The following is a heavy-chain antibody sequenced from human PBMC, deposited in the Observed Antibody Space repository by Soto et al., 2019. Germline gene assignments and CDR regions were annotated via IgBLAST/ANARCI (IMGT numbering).Heavy chain of an antibody. Sequence: QVQLVESGGDLVKPGGSLRLSCASSRYTFSDYYMSWIRQAPGKGLEWISYIDTSGTKIYYADSVKGRFTITRDNAKNSLYLEMNSLRYEDTAVYYCASHFDMWSGYLSPVDYWGQGTLVSVSS. J-gene: IGHJ4*02. CDR3: ASHFDMWSGYLSPVDY. V-gene: IGHV3-11*01. D-gene: IGHD3-3*01. CDR2: IDTSGTKI. CDR1: RYTFSDYY.